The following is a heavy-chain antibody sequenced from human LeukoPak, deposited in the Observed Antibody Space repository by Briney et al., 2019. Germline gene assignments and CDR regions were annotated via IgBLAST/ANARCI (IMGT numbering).Heavy chain of an antibody. CDR2: INAGNGNT. V-gene: IGHV1-3*01. D-gene: IGHD3-22*01. Sequence: ASVRVSCKASGYTFTSYAMNWVRQAPGQRLEWMGWINAGNGNTKYSQKVQGRVTITRDTSASTAYMELSSLRSEDTAVYYCAREESRYYDSSGYPDPLDYWGQGTLVTVSS. CDR1: GYTFTSYA. J-gene: IGHJ4*02. CDR3: AREESRYYDSSGYPDPLDY.